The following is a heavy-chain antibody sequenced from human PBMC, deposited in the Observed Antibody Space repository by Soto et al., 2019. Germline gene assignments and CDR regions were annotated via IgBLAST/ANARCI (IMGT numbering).Heavy chain of an antibody. V-gene: IGHV3-30-3*01. CDR3: YDFWRGH. CDR1: GFSFSSYD. J-gene: IGHJ4*02. Sequence: QVQLVESGGGVVQPGRSLRLSCAASGFSFSSYDMHWVRQAPGKGLEWVAVISSQGTNKYYADSVKGRFTISRDNSKNTLYLEINSLRADDTAVYYCYDFWRGHLGQGSLVTVSP. CDR2: ISSQGTNK. D-gene: IGHD3-3*01.